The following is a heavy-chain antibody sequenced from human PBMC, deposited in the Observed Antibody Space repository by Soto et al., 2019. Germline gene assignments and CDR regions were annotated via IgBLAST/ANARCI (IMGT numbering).Heavy chain of an antibody. V-gene: IGHV3-30*18. D-gene: IGHD3-10*01. CDR1: GFTFSSYG. CDR3: AKDWDAMVRGVQGRSGSFDY. Sequence: QVQLVESGGGVVQPGRSLRLSCAASGFTFSSYGMHWVRQAPGKGLEWVAVISYDGSNKYYADSVKGRFTISRDNSKNSLYLQMNSLRAEETAVYYCAKDWDAMVRGVQGRSGSFDYWGQGTLVTVSS. J-gene: IGHJ4*02. CDR2: ISYDGSNK.